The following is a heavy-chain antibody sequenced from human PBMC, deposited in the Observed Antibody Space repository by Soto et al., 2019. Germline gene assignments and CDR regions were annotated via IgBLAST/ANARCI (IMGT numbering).Heavy chain of an antibody. D-gene: IGHD6-13*01. J-gene: IGHJ6*02. CDR2: IYYSGST. V-gene: IGHV4-31*03. CDR1: GGSISSGGYY. CDR3: ARAPIAAAATVRVPVPDYYYYYGIDV. Sequence: LSLTCTVSGGSISSGGYYWSWIRQHPGRGLEWIGYIYYSGSTYYNPSLKSRVTISVDTSKNQFSLKLSSVTAADTAVYYCARAPIAAAATVRVPVPDYYYYYGIDVWRQGTTVTVSS.